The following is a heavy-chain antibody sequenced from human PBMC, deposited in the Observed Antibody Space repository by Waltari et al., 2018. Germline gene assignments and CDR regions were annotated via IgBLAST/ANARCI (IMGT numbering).Heavy chain of an antibody. Sequence: QVQLQESGPGLVKPSETLSLTCAVPGYSISSGYYWGWIRQPPGKGLEWIGSIYHSGSTYYNPSLKSRVTISVDTSKNQFSLKLSSVTAADTAVYYCARGRSGYDYESDYWGQGTLVTVSS. V-gene: IGHV4-38-2*01. J-gene: IGHJ4*02. CDR1: GYSISSGYY. CDR2: IYHSGST. CDR3: ARGRSGYDYESDY. D-gene: IGHD5-12*01.